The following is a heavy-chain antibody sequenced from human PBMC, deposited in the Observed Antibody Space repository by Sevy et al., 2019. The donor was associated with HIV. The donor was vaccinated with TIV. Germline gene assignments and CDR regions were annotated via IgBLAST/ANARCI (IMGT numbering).Heavy chain of an antibody. Sequence: SGPTLVNPTQTLTLTCTFSGFSLSTSGVGVGWIRQSPGKALEWLALIYWDDDKRYSPSLKSRLAITKDTSKSQVVLTMTNLDPVDTGTYYWGHRPYYYGSSGPNWFDPWGPGTLVTVSS. CDR1: GFSLSTSGVG. D-gene: IGHD3-22*01. CDR2: IYWDDDK. V-gene: IGHV2-5*02. J-gene: IGHJ5*02. CDR3: GHRPYYYGSSGPNWFDP.